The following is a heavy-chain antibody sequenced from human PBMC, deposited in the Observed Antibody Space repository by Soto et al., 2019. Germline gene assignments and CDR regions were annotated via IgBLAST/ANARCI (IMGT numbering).Heavy chain of an antibody. Sequence: QVQLQQWGAGLLKPSETLSLTCAVYGGSFSGYQWSWIRQTPGKGLEWIGEINDSGNINYNPSLKSRVTICLYTPKKQISLKLSSVTAADTAVYYCARGLILWFGELSRRGGYYYCMDVWGKGTTVIVSS. CDR3: ARGLILWFGELSRRGGYYYCMDV. D-gene: IGHD3-10*01. CDR2: INDSGNI. CDR1: GGSFSGYQ. J-gene: IGHJ6*03. V-gene: IGHV4-34*01.